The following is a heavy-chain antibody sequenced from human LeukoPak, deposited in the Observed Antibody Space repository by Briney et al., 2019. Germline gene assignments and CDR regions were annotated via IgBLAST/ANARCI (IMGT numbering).Heavy chain of an antibody. CDR2: INPNSGGT. Sequence: ASVKVSCKAPGYTFTGYYMHWVRQAPGQGLEWMGWINPNSGGTNYAQKFQGRVTMTRDTSISTAYMELSRLRSDDTAVYYCARSGSITMIVVVPYGYWGQGTLVTVSS. CDR3: ARSGSITMIVVVPYGY. V-gene: IGHV1-2*02. D-gene: IGHD3-22*01. J-gene: IGHJ4*02. CDR1: GYTFTGYY.